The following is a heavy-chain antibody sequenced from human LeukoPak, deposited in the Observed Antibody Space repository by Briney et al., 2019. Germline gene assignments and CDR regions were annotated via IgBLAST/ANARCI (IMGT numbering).Heavy chain of an antibody. CDR1: EYSFTSYY. J-gene: IGHJ4*02. CDR3: ARDARYYDSSGLTDY. CDR2: INPSGGST. V-gene: IGHV1-46*01. Sequence: ASVKVSCKASEYSFTSYYMHWVRQAPGQGLEWMGIINPSGGSTSYAQKFQGRVTMTRDTSTSTVYMELSSLRSEDTAVYYCARDARYYDSSGLTDYWGQGTLVTVSS. D-gene: IGHD3-22*01.